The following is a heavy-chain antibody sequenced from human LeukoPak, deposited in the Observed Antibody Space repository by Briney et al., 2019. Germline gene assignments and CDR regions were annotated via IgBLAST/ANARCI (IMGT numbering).Heavy chain of an antibody. CDR1: GGSISSYY. V-gene: IGHV4-59*01. J-gene: IGHJ4*02. CDR2: TYYSGST. D-gene: IGHD3-22*01. CDR3: ARAAPPTYYYDSSGYYYFDY. Sequence: SETLSLTCTVSGGSISSYYWSWIRQPPGKGLEWIGYTYYSGSTNYNPSLKSRVTISVDTSKNQFSLKLSSVTAADTAVYYCARAAPPTYYYDSSGYYYFDYWGQGTLVTVSS.